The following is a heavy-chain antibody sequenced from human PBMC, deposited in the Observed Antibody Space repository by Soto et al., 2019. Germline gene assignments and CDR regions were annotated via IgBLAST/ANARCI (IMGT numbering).Heavy chain of an antibody. CDR3: ARHALVYSSGIYYFDY. CDR1: GGSISSSSYY. Sequence: SETLSLTCTVSGGSISSSSYYWGWIRQPPGKGLEWIGSIYYSGCTYYNPSLKSRVTISVDTSKNQFSLKLSSVTAADTAVYYCARHALVYSSGIYYFDYWGQGTLVTVSS. D-gene: IGHD6-19*01. J-gene: IGHJ4*02. CDR2: IYYSGCT. V-gene: IGHV4-39*01.